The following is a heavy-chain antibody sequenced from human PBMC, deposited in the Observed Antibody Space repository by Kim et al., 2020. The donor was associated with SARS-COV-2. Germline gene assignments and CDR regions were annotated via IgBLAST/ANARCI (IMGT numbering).Heavy chain of an antibody. J-gene: IGHJ4*02. CDR2: ISYDGSNK. D-gene: IGHD1-26*01. Sequence: GGSLRLSCAASGFTFSSYGMHWVRQAPGKGLEWVAVISYDGSNKYYADSVKGRFTISRDNSKNTLYLQMNSLRAEDTAVYYCAKGHGGSGSLDYWGQGTLVTVSS. V-gene: IGHV3-30*18. CDR3: AKGHGGSGSLDY. CDR1: GFTFSSYG.